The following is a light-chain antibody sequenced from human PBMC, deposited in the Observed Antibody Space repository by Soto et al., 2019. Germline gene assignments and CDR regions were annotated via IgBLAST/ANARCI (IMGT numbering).Light chain of an antibody. CDR1: NIRSKS. Sequence: SYELTQPPSVSVAPGQTATITCGGNNIRSKSVHWYQQKPGQAPVVVVYHDSDRPSGISERFSGSNSGNTATLTITRVEAGDEAVYSCQVWDNNSDHVVFGGGTKLTVL. J-gene: IGLJ2*01. CDR2: HDS. V-gene: IGLV3-21*02. CDR3: QVWDNNSDHVV.